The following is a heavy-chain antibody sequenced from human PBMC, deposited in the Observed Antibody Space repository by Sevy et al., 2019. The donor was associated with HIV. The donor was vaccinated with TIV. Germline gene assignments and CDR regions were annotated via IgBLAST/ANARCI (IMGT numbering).Heavy chain of an antibody. CDR3: TRWKAAQSIFDY. CDR2: LKSDVYGGTV. D-gene: IGHD6-13*01. V-gene: IGHV3-49*04. J-gene: IGHJ4*02. CDR1: GFTFGDYC. Sequence: GGSLRLSCTASGFTFGDYCMSWVRQAPGKGLEWVAFLKSDVYGGTVDHAASVRGRFVISRDGSKTIAYLQMKDLKTEDTGVYYCTRWKAAQSIFDYWGQGALVTVSS.